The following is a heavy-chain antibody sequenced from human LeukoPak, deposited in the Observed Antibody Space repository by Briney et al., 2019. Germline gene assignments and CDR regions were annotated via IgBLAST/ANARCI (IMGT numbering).Heavy chain of an antibody. Sequence: PGGSLSLSCAASGFTFSYYSMNWVRQAPGKGLEWVSYISSSSSTIYYADSVKGRFTISRDNAKNSLYLQMNSLRAEDTAVYYCARDSTVFGVVAQRNWFDPWGQGTLVTVSS. CDR2: ISSSSSTI. J-gene: IGHJ5*02. CDR1: GFTFSYYS. CDR3: ARDSTVFGVVAQRNWFDP. V-gene: IGHV3-48*01. D-gene: IGHD3-3*01.